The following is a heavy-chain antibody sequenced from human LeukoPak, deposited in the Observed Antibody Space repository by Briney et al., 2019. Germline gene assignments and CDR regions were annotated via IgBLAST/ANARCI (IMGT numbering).Heavy chain of an antibody. CDR1: GFAFSNYG. V-gene: IGHV3-30*18. CDR2: MSSDGSNK. J-gene: IGHJ6*02. CDR3: AKPLTSMDV. Sequence: PGRSLRLSCAASGFAFSNYGMHWVRQAPGKGLEWVALMSSDGSNKYYADSVKGRFSISRDNSKNTLFLQMNSLRGEDTAVYYCAKPLTSMDVWGQGTTVTVSS.